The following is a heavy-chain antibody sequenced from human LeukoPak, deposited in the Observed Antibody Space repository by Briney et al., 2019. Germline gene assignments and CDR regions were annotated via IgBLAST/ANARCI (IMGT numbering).Heavy chain of an antibody. Sequence: ASVKVSCKASGYTFTNYDINWVRQAPGQGLEWMGWMNPNSGDTGYAQQFQGRVTMTRSTSISTAYMELSSLRSEDTAVYYCARESSGTYFLDYFDYWGQGTLVTVSS. J-gene: IGHJ4*02. CDR1: GYTFTNYD. V-gene: IGHV1-8*01. D-gene: IGHD1-26*01. CDR2: MNPNSGDT. CDR3: ARESSGTYFLDYFDY.